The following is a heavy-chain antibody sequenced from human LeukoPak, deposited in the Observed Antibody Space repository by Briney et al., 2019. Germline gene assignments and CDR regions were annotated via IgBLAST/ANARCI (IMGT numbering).Heavy chain of an antibody. J-gene: IGHJ6*04. D-gene: IGHD1/OR15-1a*01. V-gene: IGHV3-7*03. CDR3: AGGNSLDV. CDR1: GFPFSNSW. CDR2: IKSDGSGI. Sequence: GGSLRLSCAVSGFPFSNSWMYWVRQAPGKGLEGVANIKSDGSGISYVDSVKGRFIISRDNARNSLYLQMNSLRVEDTAVYFCAGGNSLDVWGKGTAVTVSS.